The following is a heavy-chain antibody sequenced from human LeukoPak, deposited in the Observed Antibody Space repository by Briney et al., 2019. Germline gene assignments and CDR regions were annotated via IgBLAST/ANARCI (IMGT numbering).Heavy chain of an antibody. CDR1: GFTFSSYS. J-gene: IGHJ4*02. V-gene: IGHV3-21*01. D-gene: IGHD6-6*01. CDR2: ISSSSSYI. Sequence: PGGSLRLSCAASGFTFSSYSMKWVRQAPGKGLEWGSSISSSSSYIYYADSVQGRFTISRDNAKNSLYLQMNSLRAEDTAVYYCARDPEYSSSSEDNDYWGQGTLVTVSS. CDR3: ARDPEYSSSSEDNDY.